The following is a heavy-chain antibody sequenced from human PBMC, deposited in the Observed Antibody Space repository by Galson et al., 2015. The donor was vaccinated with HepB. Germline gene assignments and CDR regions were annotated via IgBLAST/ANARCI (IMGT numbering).Heavy chain of an antibody. D-gene: IGHD6-6*01. Sequence: SLRLSCAASGFTFSSYAMSWVRQAPGKGLEWVSAISGSGGSTYYADSVKGRFTISRDNSKNTLYLQMNSLRAEDTAVYYCAKVTAALSGQYYYYYYMDVWGKGTTVTVSS. CDR3: AKVTAALSGQYYYYYYMDV. V-gene: IGHV3-23*01. CDR2: ISGSGGST. J-gene: IGHJ6*03. CDR1: GFTFSSYA.